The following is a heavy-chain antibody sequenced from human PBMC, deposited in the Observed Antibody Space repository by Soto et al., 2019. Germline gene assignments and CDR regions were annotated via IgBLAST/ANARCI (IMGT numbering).Heavy chain of an antibody. Sequence: GESLNIACKCPGCSITNYWTGCLRQVPGKGLEWKGISYHGDSDTRYSLPFQGQVTISADKSISTAYLQWSSLKASDTAMYYCARSQVQSVFLAFDIWGQGTMVTV. CDR3: ARSQVQSVFLAFDI. CDR1: GCSITNYW. V-gene: IGHV5-51*01. CDR2: SYHGDSDT. D-gene: IGHD2-8*01. J-gene: IGHJ3*02.